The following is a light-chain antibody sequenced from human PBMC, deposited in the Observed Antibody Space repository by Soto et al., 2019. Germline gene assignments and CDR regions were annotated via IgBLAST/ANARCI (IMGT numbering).Light chain of an antibody. V-gene: IGKV3-11*01. J-gene: IGKJ1*01. CDR1: QSVSSY. CDR3: QQRSNWPPWT. Sequence: ELVLTQSPATLSFSPGERATLSFRAGQSVSSYLAWYQQKPGQAPRLLIYDASNRATGIPARCSGSGSGTDFTLTISSLEPEDFAVYYCQQRSNWPPWTFGQGTKVDIK. CDR2: DAS.